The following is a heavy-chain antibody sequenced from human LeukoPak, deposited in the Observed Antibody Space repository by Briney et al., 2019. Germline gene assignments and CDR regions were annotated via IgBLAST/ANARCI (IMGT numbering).Heavy chain of an antibody. CDR2: INPNSGGT. J-gene: IGHJ5*02. D-gene: IGHD3-3*01. V-gene: IGHV1-2*06. Sequence: ASVKVSCKASGYTFTGYYMHWVRQAPEQGLEWMGRINPNSGGTNYAQKFQGRVTMTRDTSISTAYTELSRLRSDDTAVYYCASQGPHYDLWSGYSNWFDPWGQGTLVTVSS. CDR3: ASQGPHYDLWSGYSNWFDP. CDR1: GYTFTGYY.